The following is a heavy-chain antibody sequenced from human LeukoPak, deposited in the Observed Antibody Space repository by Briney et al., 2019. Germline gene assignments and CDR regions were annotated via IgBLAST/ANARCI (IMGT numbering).Heavy chain of an antibody. Sequence: ASVKVSCKASGYTFTSYDINWVRQATGQGLEWMGWMNPNSGNTGYAQKFQGRVTITRNTSISTAYMELSSLRSEDTAVYYCARVDTAMSDAFDIWGQGTMVTVSS. D-gene: IGHD5-18*01. J-gene: IGHJ3*02. CDR1: GYTFTSYD. CDR2: MNPNSGNT. V-gene: IGHV1-8*03. CDR3: ARVDTAMSDAFDI.